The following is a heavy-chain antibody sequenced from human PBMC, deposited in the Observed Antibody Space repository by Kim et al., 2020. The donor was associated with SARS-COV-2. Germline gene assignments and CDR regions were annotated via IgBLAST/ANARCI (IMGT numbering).Heavy chain of an antibody. V-gene: IGHV4-39*07. J-gene: IGHJ5*02. D-gene: IGHD6-6*01. Sequence: LKSRVTISVDTSKNQFSLKLSSVTAADTAVYYCARVLGPSIAARRWFDPWGQGTLVTVSS. CDR3: ARVLGPSIAARRWFDP.